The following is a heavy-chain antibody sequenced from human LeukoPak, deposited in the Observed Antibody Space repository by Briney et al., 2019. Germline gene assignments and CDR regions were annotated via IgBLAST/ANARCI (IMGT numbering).Heavy chain of an antibody. CDR3: VRGGTFGVVTHLDV. CDR2: LSNSGDIT. Sequence: GGSLRLSCAASGFTFSDYYMHWIRQAPGKGLEWISSLSNSGDITYYLDSVKGRFSISRDNAKRSLYLQMRSLRAGDTAVYFCVRGGTFGVVTHLDVWGEGTTVTVSS. J-gene: IGHJ6*04. V-gene: IGHV3-11*04. D-gene: IGHD3-3*01. CDR1: GFTFSDYY.